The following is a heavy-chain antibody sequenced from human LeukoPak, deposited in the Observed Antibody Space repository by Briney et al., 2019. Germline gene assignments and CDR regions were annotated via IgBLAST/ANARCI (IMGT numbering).Heavy chain of an antibody. CDR3: ARADFSSSWLPVDYYYMDV. D-gene: IGHD6-13*01. J-gene: IGHJ6*03. V-gene: IGHV4-39*07. CDR2: IYYSGST. CDR1: GGSISSSSYY. Sequence: SGTLSLTCAVSGGSISSSSYYWGWIRQPPGKGLEWIGSIYYSGSTYYNPSLKSRVTISVDTSKNQFSLKLSSVTAADTAVYYCARADFSSSWLPVDYYYMDVWGKGTTVTVSS.